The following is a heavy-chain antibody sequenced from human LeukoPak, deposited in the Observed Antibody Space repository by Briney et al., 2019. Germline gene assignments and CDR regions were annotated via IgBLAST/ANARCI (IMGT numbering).Heavy chain of an antibody. CDR3: ARDPFITMDV. CDR2: IGSSSSDI. D-gene: IGHD3-10*01. V-gene: IGHV3-21*01. CDR1: GFSFSSYS. Sequence: GSLGLSFAASGFSFSSYSMNWVRPAPGKGLEWVSFIGSSSSDIQYADSVKGRFTISRDNAKNSLYLHMNSLRVEDTAVYYCARDPFITMDVWGQGTTVTVSS. J-gene: IGHJ6*02.